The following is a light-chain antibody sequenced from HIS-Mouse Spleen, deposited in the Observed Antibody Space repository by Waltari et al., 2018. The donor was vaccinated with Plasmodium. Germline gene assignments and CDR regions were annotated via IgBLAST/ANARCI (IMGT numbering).Light chain of an antibody. Sequence: DIQMTQSPSTLSASVGDRVTITCRASQRISSRLAWYQQKPGKAPKLLIYKASSLESGVPSRFSGSGSGTEFTLTISSLQPDDFATYYCQQYNSYSWTFGQGTKVEIK. J-gene: IGKJ1*01. CDR2: KAS. V-gene: IGKV1-5*03. CDR1: QRISSR. CDR3: QQYNSYSWT.